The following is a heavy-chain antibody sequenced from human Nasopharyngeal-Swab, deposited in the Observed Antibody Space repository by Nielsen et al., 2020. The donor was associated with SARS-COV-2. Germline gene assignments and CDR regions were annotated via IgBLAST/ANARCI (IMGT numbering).Heavy chain of an antibody. V-gene: IGHV4-59*01. J-gene: IGHJ4*02. CDR2: IHSSGTT. CDR3: ARDHSYYDSNGYYFDY. CDR1: GGSISTYY. Sequence: SETLSLTCTVSGGSISTYYWSWIRQPPGKGLEWIGYIHSSGTTNYNPSLKSRVTKSVDTSKNQFSLKLSSVTAADTAVYYCARDHSYYDSNGYYFDYWGLGTLVTVSS. D-gene: IGHD3-22*01.